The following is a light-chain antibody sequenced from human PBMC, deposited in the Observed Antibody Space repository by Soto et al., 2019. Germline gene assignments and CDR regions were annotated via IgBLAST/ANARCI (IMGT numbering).Light chain of an antibody. CDR2: GAS. J-gene: IGKJ1*01. CDR1: QSVGSN. Sequence: EIVMTQSPATLSVSPGDRATLSCRASQSVGSNVAWYQQQPGQAPRLLIYGASTSAAGIPARFSGSGSETEFTLTISSLQSEDFAIYYCQQWIRWTFGQGTRLELK. V-gene: IGKV3-15*01. CDR3: QQWIRWT.